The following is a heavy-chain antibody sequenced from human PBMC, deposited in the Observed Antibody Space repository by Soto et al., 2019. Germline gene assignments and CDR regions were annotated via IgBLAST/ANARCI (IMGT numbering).Heavy chain of an antibody. D-gene: IGHD5-12*01. CDR1: GGSISSYY. J-gene: IGHJ4*02. CDR2: IYYSVST. CDR3: ARAYGGYADY. Sequence: QVQLQESGPGLVKPSETLSLTCTVSGGSISSYYWSWIRQHPGKGLEWIGYIYYSVSTNDNPSLKSRVTISVDTSKNQFSLKLSSVTAADTAVYYCARAYGGYADYWGQGALVTVSS. V-gene: IGHV4-59*01.